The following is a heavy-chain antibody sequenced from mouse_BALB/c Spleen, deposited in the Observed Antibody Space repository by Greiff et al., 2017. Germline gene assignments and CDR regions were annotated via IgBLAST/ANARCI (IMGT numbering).Heavy chain of an antibody. J-gene: IGHJ3*01. CDR2: INPSNGRT. CDR1: GYTFTSYW. CDR3: ARDWFAY. V-gene: IGHV1S81*02. Sequence: QVQLQQPGAELVKPGASVKLSCKASGYTFTSYWMHWVKQRPGQGLEWIGEINPSNGRTNYNEKFKSKATLTVDKSSSTAYMQLSSLTSEDSAVYYCARDWFAYWGQGTLVTVSA.